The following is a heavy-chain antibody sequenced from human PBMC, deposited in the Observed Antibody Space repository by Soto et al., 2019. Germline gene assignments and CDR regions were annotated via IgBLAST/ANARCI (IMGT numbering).Heavy chain of an antibody. V-gene: IGHV4-59*01. D-gene: IGHD1-1*01. J-gene: IGHJ6*03. CDR1: GGSISSYY. CDR3: ARDTREQPYYYYMDV. Sequence: SETLSLTCTVSGGSISSYYWSWIRQPPGKGLEWIGYIYYSGSTNYNPSLKSRVTISVDTSKNQFSLKLSSVTAADTAVYYCARDTREQPYYYYMDVWGKGTTVT. CDR2: IYYSGST.